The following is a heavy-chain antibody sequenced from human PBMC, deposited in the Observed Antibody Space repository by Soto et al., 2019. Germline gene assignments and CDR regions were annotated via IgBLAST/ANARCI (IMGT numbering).Heavy chain of an antibody. J-gene: IGHJ4*02. CDR2: VHYSGST. D-gene: IGHD3-22*01. CDR3: ARQHYYDSSGYYTWN. V-gene: IGHV4-39*01. CDR1: GGSIMSNIYY. Sequence: PSETLSLTCSVSGGSIMSNIYYWVLIRQPPGKGLEWIATVHYSGSTYYTPSLKNRVTISADTSNNQFSLRLNSVTAADTAVYYCARQHYYDSSGYYTWNWGQGTLVTVS.